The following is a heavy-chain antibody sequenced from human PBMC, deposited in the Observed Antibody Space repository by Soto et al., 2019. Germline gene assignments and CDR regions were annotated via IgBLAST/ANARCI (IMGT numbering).Heavy chain of an antibody. Sequence: LRLSCAASGFTFSSYGMHWVRQAPGKGLEWVAVISYDGSNKYYADSVKGRFTISRDNSKNTLYLQMNSLRAEDTAVYYCAKNFLEWLYYYYGMDVWGQGTTVTVSS. V-gene: IGHV3-30*18. CDR2: ISYDGSNK. CDR3: AKNFLEWLYYYYGMDV. J-gene: IGHJ6*02. D-gene: IGHD3-3*01. CDR1: GFTFSSYG.